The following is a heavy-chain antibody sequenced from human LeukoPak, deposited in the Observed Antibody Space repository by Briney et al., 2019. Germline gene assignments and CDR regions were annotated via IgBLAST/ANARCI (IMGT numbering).Heavy chain of an antibody. Sequence: SETLSLTCTVSGGSISSYYWSWIRQPPGKGLEWIGYIYYSGSTNYNPSLKSRVTISVDTSKNQFSLKLSSVTAADTAVYYCARGQGGYCSSTSCSRMDTAMVSHYYYYMDVWGKGTTVTVSS. CDR1: GGSISSYY. V-gene: IGHV4-59*01. CDR2: IYYSGST. CDR3: ARGQGGYCSSTSCSRMDTAMVSHYYYYMDV. D-gene: IGHD2-2*01. J-gene: IGHJ6*03.